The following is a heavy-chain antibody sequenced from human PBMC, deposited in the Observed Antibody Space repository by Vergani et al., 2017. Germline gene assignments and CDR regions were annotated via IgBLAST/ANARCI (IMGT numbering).Heavy chain of an antibody. Sequence: QVQLVESGGGVVQPGRSLRLSCAASGFTFSSYGMHWVRQAPGKGLEWVAVIWYDGSNKYYADSVKGRFTISRDNSKNTLYLQMNSLRAEDTAVYYCAREGYYYYYMDVWSKGTTVTVSS. CDR3: AREGYYYYYMDV. CDR1: GFTFSSYG. J-gene: IGHJ6*03. CDR2: IWYDGSNK. V-gene: IGHV3-33*01.